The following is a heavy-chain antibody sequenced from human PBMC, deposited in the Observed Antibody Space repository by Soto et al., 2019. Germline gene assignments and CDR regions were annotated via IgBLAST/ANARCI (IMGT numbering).Heavy chain of an antibody. CDR1: GFTFSSYS. CDR2: ISSSSSYI. CDR3: ASSSYMTTRGSYGMDV. Sequence: GGSLRLSSAASGFTFSSYSMNWVRQAAGKGLEWVSSISSSSSYIYYADSVKGRFTISRDNAKNSLYLQMNSLRAEDTAVYYCASSSYMTTRGSYGMDVWGQGTTVTVSS. J-gene: IGHJ6*02. V-gene: IGHV3-21*01. D-gene: IGHD4-17*01.